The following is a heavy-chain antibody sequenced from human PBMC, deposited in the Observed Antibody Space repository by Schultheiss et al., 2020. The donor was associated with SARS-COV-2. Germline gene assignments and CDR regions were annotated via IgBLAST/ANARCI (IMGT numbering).Heavy chain of an antibody. J-gene: IGHJ6*03. CDR2: IYYSGTT. CDR1: GGSISSSSYY. V-gene: IGHV4-39*01. CDR3: ARGRGYYYYYMDV. Sequence: SETLSLTCTVSGGSISSSSYYWGWIRQPPGKGLEWIGSIYYSGTTHYNPSLKSRVTISIDASKNQFSLKLSSVTAADTAVYYCARGRGYYYYYMDVWGKGTTVTVSS.